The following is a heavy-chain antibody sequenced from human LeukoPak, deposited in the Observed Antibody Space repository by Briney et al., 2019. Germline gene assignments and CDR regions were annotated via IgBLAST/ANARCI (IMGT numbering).Heavy chain of an antibody. CDR2: INHSGNT. CDR3: ARWATTGISYFDS. J-gene: IGHJ4*02. Sequence: PSEPLSLTCAVYGGSFSGYYWTWIRQPPGKGLEWIGEINHSGNTKYNPSLKSRVTISVDTSKNQFSLKLSSVTAADTAVYYCARWATTGISYFDSWGQGTLVTVSS. CDR1: GGSFSGYY. V-gene: IGHV4-34*01. D-gene: IGHD4-11*01.